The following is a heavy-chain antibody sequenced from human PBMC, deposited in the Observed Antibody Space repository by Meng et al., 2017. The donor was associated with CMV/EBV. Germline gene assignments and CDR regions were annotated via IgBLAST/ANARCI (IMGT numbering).Heavy chain of an antibody. CDR2: IWYDGSNK. CDR1: GFTFSSYG. V-gene: IGHV3-33*01. J-gene: IGHJ6*02. Sequence: GGSLRLSCAASGFTFSSYGMRWVRQAPGKGLEWVAVIWYDGSNKYYADSVKGRFTISRDNSKNTLYLQMNSLRAEDTAVYYCARVWQPRGMDVWGQGTTVTVSS. CDR3: ARVWQPRGMDV. D-gene: IGHD6-13*01.